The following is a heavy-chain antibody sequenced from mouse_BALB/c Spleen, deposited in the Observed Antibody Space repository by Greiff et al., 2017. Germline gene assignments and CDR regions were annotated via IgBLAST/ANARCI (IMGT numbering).Heavy chain of an antibody. CDR1: GFSLSTSGMG. J-gene: IGHJ1*01. D-gene: IGHD2-1*01. V-gene: IGHV8-12*01. CDR2: IYWDDDK. Sequence: QVTLKESGPGILQPSQTLSLTCSFSGFSLSTSGMGVSWIRQPSGKGLEWLAHIYWDDDKRYNPSLKSRLTISKDTSSNQVFLKITSVDTADTATYYCARRADGKGYFDVWGAGTTVTVSS. CDR3: ARRADGKGYFDV.